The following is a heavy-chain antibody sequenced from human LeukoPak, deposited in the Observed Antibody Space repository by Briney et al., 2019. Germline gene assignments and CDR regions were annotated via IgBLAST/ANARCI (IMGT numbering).Heavy chain of an antibody. CDR2: ISSSGSTI. J-gene: IGHJ4*02. Sequence: PGGSLSLSCAASGLTFSSYEMNWVRQAPGKGLEWVSYISSSGSTIYYADSVKGRFTISRDNAKNSLYLQMNSLRAEDTAVYYCASAYSGSYYGQVDYWGQGTLVTVSS. D-gene: IGHD1-26*01. CDR1: GLTFSSYE. CDR3: ASAYSGSYYGQVDY. V-gene: IGHV3-48*03.